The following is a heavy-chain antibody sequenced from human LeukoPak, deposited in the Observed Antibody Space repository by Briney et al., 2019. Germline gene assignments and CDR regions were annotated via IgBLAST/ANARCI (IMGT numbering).Heavy chain of an antibody. CDR1: GFTFSSYS. CDR3: ARGLVDGGYA. J-gene: IGHJ5*02. D-gene: IGHD5-12*01. CDR2: ISSSSSYI. Sequence: GGSLRLSCAASGFTFSSYSMNWVRQAPGKGLEWVSSISSSSSYIYYVDSVKGRFTISRDNAKNSLYLQMNSLRAEDTAVYYCARGLVDGGYAWGQGTLVTVSS. V-gene: IGHV3-21*01.